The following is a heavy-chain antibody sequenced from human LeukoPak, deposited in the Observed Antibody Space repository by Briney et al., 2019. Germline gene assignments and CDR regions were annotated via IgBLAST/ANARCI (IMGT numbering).Heavy chain of an antibody. V-gene: IGHV4-34*01. CDR2: INHSGST. CDR3: ARSDFWSGYRSYYYYGMDV. D-gene: IGHD3-3*01. J-gene: IGHJ6*02. Sequence: SETLSLTCAVYGGSFSGYYWSWIRQPPGKGLEWIGEINHSGSTNYNPSLKSRVTISVDTSKNQFSLKLSSVTAADTAVYYCARSDFWSGYRSYYYYGMDVWGQGTTVTVSS. CDR1: GGSFSGYY.